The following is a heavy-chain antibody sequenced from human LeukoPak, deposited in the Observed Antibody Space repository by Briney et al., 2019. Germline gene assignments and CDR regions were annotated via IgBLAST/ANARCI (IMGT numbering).Heavy chain of an antibody. J-gene: IGHJ4*02. D-gene: IGHD3-10*01. V-gene: IGHV3-7*03. Sequence: GGSLRLSCAASGFTFSSYWMSWVRQAPGKGLEWVANIKQDGSEKYYVDSVKGRFTISRDNAKNSLYLQMNSLRAEDTAVYYCAGWSVVRGVIITHLFDYWGQGTLVTVSS. CDR2: IKQDGSEK. CDR1: GFTFSSYW. CDR3: AGWSVVRGVIITHLFDY.